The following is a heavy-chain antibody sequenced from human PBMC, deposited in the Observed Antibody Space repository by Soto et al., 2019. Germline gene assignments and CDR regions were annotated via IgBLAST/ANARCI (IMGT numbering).Heavy chain of an antibody. V-gene: IGHV4-34*01. J-gene: IGHJ6*02. CDR3: ARADYDFWSGYPSGYYYYYGMDV. D-gene: IGHD3-3*01. Sequence: KPSETLSLTCAVYGGSFSGYYWSWIRQPPGKGLEWIGEINHSGSTNYNPSLKSRVTISVDTSKNQFSLKLSSVTAADTAVYYCARADYDFWSGYPSGYYYYYGMDVWGQGTTVTVSS. CDR1: GGSFSGYY. CDR2: INHSGST.